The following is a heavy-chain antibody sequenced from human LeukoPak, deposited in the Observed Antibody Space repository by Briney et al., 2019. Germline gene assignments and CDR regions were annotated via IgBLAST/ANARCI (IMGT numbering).Heavy chain of an antibody. CDR3: ATYIMVRGVPGAFDI. D-gene: IGHD3-10*01. CDR1: GGSISSYY. CDR2: IYTSGST. J-gene: IGHJ3*02. Sequence: PSETLSLTCTVSGGSISSYYWSWIRQPAGKGLEWIGRIYTSGSTNYNPSLKSRVTISVDTSKNQFSLKLSSVTAADTAVYYCATYIMVRGVPGAFDIWGQGTMVTVSS. V-gene: IGHV4-4*07.